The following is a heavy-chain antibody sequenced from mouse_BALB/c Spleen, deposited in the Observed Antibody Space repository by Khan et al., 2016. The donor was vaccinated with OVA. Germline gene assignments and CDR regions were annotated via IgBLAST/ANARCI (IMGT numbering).Heavy chain of an antibody. CDR3: ARQPYYHYNIMDF. CDR1: GFSLTNYG. V-gene: IGHV2-6-1*01. Sequence: VELVESGPGLAAPSQSLSITCTISGFSLTNYGVHWVRQPPGKGLEWLVVIWSDGSTTYNSALKPRLTITKDNSQSQVFLRVNSLQTDDTAIYFCARQPYYHYNIMDFWGQGTSVTVSS. CDR2: IWSDGST. D-gene: IGHD2-10*01. J-gene: IGHJ4*01.